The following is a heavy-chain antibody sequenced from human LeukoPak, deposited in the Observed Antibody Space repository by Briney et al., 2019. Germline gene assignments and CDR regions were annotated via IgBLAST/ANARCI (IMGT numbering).Heavy chain of an antibody. V-gene: IGHV4-30-4*07. CDR3: ATRTTGTTTPDFDY. Sequence: PSQTLSLTCAVSGGSISSGSYSWGWIRQPPGKGLEWIGYFFYTGNTYYNASLKSRVTISVDTSKNQFSLKLSSVTATDTAVYYCATRTTGTTTPDFDYWGQGTLVTVSS. CDR1: GGSISSGSYS. CDR2: FFYTGNT. J-gene: IGHJ4*02. D-gene: IGHD1-1*01.